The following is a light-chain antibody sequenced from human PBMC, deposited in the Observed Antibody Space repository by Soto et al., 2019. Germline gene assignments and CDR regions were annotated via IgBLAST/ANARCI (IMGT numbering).Light chain of an antibody. Sequence: DIQMTQSPSTLSASVGDRVTITCRASQSINSWLAWYQQKPGKAPKVLIYDASSLQSGVPSRFSGSGSGTEFTLTIGSLQPEDAATYYCQRYNAFSQTFGQGTKMEI. CDR3: QRYNAFSQT. V-gene: IGKV1-5*01. J-gene: IGKJ1*01. CDR2: DAS. CDR1: QSINSW.